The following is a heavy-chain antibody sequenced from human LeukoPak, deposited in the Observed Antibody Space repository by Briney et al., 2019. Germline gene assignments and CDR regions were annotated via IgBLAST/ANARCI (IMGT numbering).Heavy chain of an antibody. Sequence: PSETLSLTCSVSPYSISTGHYWGWIRQPPGKGLEWIGSIYHSGHTYYNPSLNSRVTISVDTSKNQFSLRLKSVSAADTAVYYCARGRDGAVAVNPLDFWGQGNLVTVSS. CDR1: PYSISTGHY. CDR3: ARGRDGAVAVNPLDF. V-gene: IGHV4-38-2*02. CDR2: IYHSGHT. J-gene: IGHJ4*02. D-gene: IGHD6-19*01.